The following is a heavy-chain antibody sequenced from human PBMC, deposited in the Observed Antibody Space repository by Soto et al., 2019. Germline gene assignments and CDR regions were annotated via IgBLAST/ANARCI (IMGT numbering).Heavy chain of an antibody. Sequence: GGSLRLSCAASGFTFSSYAMSWVRQAPGKGLEWVSAISGSGGSTYYADSVKGRFTISRDNSKNTLYLQMNSLRAEDTAVYYCAKGLRRYSSGWYDDYWGQGTLVTVFS. J-gene: IGHJ4*02. D-gene: IGHD6-19*01. V-gene: IGHV3-23*01. CDR2: ISGSGGST. CDR3: AKGLRRYSSGWYDDY. CDR1: GFTFSSYA.